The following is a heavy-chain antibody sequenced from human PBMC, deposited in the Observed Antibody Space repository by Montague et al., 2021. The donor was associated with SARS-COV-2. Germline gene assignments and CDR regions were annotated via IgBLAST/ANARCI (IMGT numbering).Heavy chain of an antibody. V-gene: IGHV4-61*02. CDR2: IYASGST. Sequence: TLSLTCTVSGGYISSGSYYWSWIRQPAGRGMEWIGRIYASGSTKYNPSLKSRVTISVDTSKNQFSLKVSSVTAADTAVYYCARDLNGSWSYWFDPWGQGTLVTVSS. J-gene: IGHJ5*02. CDR3: ARDLNGSWSYWFDP. D-gene: IGHD6-13*01. CDR1: GGYISSGSYY.